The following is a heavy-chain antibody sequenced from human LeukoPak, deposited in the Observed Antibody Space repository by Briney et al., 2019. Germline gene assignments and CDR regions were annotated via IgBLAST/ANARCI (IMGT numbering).Heavy chain of an antibody. CDR3: TKDWSAAY. J-gene: IGHJ4*02. CDR1: GFTFTNYA. Sequence: PGGSLRLSCAASGFTFTNYAMTWVRQAPGKGLEWVSAISADGSDTKYADSVKGRSTISRDNSKNTVFLQMNSLRVEDTAVYYCTKDWSAAYWGQGTLVTVSS. D-gene: IGHD2-15*01. V-gene: IGHV3-23*01. CDR2: ISADGSDT.